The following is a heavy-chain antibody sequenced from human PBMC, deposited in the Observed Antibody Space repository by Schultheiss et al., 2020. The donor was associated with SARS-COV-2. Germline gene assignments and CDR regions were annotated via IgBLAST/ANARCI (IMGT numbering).Heavy chain of an antibody. J-gene: IGHJ3*02. D-gene: IGHD3-10*01. CDR3: ARDEYGSGRKRSAFDI. CDR2: IYYSGST. V-gene: IGHV4-39*07. CDR1: GGSISSSSYY. Sequence: SQTLSLTCTVSGGSISSSSYYWGWIRQPPGKGLEWIGSIYYSGSTNYNPSLKSRVTISVDTSKNQFSLKLSSVTAADTAVYYCARDEYGSGRKRSAFDIWGQGTMVTVSS.